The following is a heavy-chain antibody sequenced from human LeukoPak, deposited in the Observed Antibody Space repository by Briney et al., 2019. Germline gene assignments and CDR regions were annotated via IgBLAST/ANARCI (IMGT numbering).Heavy chain of an antibody. Sequence: GRSLRHSCAASGFTFSNYGMHWVRQAPGKGLEWVALISYDGSNKYYADSVRGRLTISRDNSKNTLYLQMNSLRAEDTAVYYCAKDLSSGSSIYGMDVWGQGTTVTVSS. CDR2: ISYDGSNK. V-gene: IGHV3-30*18. CDR3: AKDLSSGSSIYGMDV. CDR1: GFTFSNYG. D-gene: IGHD3-10*02. J-gene: IGHJ6*02.